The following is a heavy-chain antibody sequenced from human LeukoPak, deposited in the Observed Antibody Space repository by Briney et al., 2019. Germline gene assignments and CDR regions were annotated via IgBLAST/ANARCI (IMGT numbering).Heavy chain of an antibody. J-gene: IGHJ6*02. Sequence: PSETLSLTCTVSGGSISSSSYYWGWIRQPPGKGLEWIGSIYYSGSTYYNPSLKSRVTISVDTSKNQFSLKLSSVTAADTAVDYWAGDGVVGTAAIHYRMDGWGQGTTGTVPS. D-gene: IGHD2-2*01. V-gene: IGHV4-39*07. CDR2: IYYSGST. CDR1: GGSISSSSYY. CDR3: AGDGVVGTAAIHYRMDG.